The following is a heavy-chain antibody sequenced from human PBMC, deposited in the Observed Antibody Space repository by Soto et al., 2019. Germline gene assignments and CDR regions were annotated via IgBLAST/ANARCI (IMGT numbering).Heavy chain of an antibody. CDR3: AKVLFERYFDPGGYFDY. CDR2: ISGSGGST. D-gene: IGHD3-9*01. J-gene: IGHJ4*02. CDR1: GFTFSSYA. Sequence: GGSLRLSCAASGFTFSSYAMSWVRQAPGKGLEWVSAISGSGGSTYYADSVKGRFTISRDNSKNTTYLQMNSLRAEDTAVYYCAKVLFERYFDPGGYFDYWGQGTLVTVSS. V-gene: IGHV3-23*01.